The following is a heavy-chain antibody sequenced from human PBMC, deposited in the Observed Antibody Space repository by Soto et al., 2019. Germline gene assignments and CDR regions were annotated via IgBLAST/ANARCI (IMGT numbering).Heavy chain of an antibody. D-gene: IGHD6-13*01. CDR1: VDIVSSNSAA. Sequence: SQTLSLTCAISVDIVSSNSAAGNCIRQSPSRGLEWLGRTYYRSKWYNDYAVSVKSRITINPDTSKNQFSLQLNSVTPEDAAVYYCARRPGIAAAGAYGMDVWGQGTTVTVSS. V-gene: IGHV6-1*01. J-gene: IGHJ6*02. CDR2: TYYRSKWYN. CDR3: ARRPGIAAAGAYGMDV.